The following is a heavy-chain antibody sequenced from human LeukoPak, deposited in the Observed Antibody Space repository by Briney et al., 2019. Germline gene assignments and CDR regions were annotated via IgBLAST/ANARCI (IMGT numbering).Heavy chain of an antibody. CDR1: GFTFSRHW. D-gene: IGHD5-24*01. CDR3: ARTITDAFDI. Sequence: GGSLRLSCAASGFTFSRHWMHWVRQAPGKGLVWVSRINSDGSSTSYADAVEGRFTISRDNAKNTLYLQMNSLRAEDTAVYYCARTITDAFDIWGQGTMVSVSS. J-gene: IGHJ3*02. V-gene: IGHV3-74*01. CDR2: INSDGSST.